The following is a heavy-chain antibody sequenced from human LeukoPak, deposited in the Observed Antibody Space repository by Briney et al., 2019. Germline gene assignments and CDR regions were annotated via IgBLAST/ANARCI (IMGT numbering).Heavy chain of an antibody. V-gene: IGHV4-39*02. Sequence: SETLSLTCTVSGASISGSDYYWTWIRQPPGKGLEWIASIYYSGNTLYNPSLKSRVTMSVDTSKNQFSLKLNSVTATDTAIFYCARDYRGRFDPWGQGTLVTVSS. D-gene: IGHD3-16*01. J-gene: IGHJ5*02. CDR1: GASISGSDYY. CDR2: IYYSGNT. CDR3: ARDYRGRFDP.